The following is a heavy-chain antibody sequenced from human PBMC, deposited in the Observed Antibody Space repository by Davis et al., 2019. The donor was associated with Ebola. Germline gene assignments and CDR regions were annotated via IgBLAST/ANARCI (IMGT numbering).Heavy chain of an antibody. D-gene: IGHD6-6*01. CDR2: IYDSGTP. V-gene: IGHV4-38-2*02. Sequence: SETLSLTCTVSNYSFSSGYHWGWIRQPPGKGLEWIGTIYDSGTPDYNPSLKSRATISVDTSKNQFSLKLRSVTAADTAVYFCARLSGLFSSSSGALYFDLWGRGTLVSVSS. J-gene: IGHJ2*01. CDR3: ARLSGLFSSSSGALYFDL. CDR1: NYSFSSGYH.